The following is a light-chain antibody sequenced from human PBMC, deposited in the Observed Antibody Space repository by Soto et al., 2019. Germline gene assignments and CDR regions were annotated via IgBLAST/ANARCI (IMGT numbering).Light chain of an antibody. Sequence: QSALTQPRSVSGSPGQSVTISCTGTSSDVGGYNYVSWYQQHPGKAPKLMIYDVSKRPSGVPDRFSGSKSGNTASLTISVLQAEDAADYYCCSYEGSWVFGGGTKLTVL. CDR3: CSYEGSWV. V-gene: IGLV2-11*01. CDR2: DVS. CDR1: SSDVGGYNY. J-gene: IGLJ2*01.